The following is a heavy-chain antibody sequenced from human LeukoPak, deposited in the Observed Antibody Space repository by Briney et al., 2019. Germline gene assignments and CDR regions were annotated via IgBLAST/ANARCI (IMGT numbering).Heavy chain of an antibody. V-gene: IGHV3-48*03. Sequence: PGGSLRLSCAASGFTFSSYEMNWVRQAPGKGLEWVSYISSSGSTIYYADSVKGRFTISRDNAKNSLYLQMNSLRAEDTAVYHCARFGYYDSSGYYYQNVDYWGQGTLVTVSS. D-gene: IGHD3-22*01. CDR1: GFTFSSYE. J-gene: IGHJ4*02. CDR3: ARFGYYDSSGYYYQNVDY. CDR2: ISSSGSTI.